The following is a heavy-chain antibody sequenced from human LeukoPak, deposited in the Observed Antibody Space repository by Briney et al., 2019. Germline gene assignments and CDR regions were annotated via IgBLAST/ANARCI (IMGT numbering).Heavy chain of an antibody. J-gene: IGHJ4*02. D-gene: IGHD1-7*01. CDR2: IYNSGYT. V-gene: IGHV4-39*01. Sequence: KPSETLSLTCTVSGGSISSSNYYWGWIRQPPGKGLEWIGSIYNSGYTYYNPSLQSRVTISVDTSQNQFSVKVSSVTPTDTAVYYCARGTSTPYYFDFWGQGTLVTVSS. CDR1: GGSISSSNYY. CDR3: ARGTSTPYYFDF.